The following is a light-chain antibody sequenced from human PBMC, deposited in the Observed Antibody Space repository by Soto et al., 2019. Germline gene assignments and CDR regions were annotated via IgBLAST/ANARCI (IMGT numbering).Light chain of an antibody. CDR3: HQFGSSPFS. Sequence: IVLTQSPGTLSLSPGESATLSCRASQTVRGNYFAWYQQTPGHPPRLLVYGPSVRAAGVPDRFSGSGSRTDFNLTISRVEPEDCAMYYCHQFGSSPFSFGPGTKVDIK. J-gene: IGKJ3*01. CDR1: QTVRGNY. V-gene: IGKV3-20*01. CDR2: GPS.